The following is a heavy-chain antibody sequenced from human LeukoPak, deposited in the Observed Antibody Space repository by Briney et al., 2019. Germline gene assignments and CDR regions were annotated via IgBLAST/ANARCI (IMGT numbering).Heavy chain of an antibody. J-gene: IGHJ4*02. V-gene: IGHV3-53*01. CDR1: GFTVITND. D-gene: IGHD1-14*01. CDR3: ARGVEPLAANTLAY. Sequence: GGSLRLTCAASGFTVITNDMTWVRQAPGKGLEWVSVLYSDGNTKYADSVQGRFTISRDNSKNTLYLEMNSLSPDDTAVYYCARGVEPLAANTLAYWGQGTLVAVSS. CDR2: LYSDGNT.